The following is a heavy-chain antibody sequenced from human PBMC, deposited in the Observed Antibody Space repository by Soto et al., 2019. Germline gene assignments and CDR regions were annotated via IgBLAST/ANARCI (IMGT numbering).Heavy chain of an antibody. J-gene: IGHJ4*02. CDR2: INYSGSP. CDR1: GGSVSRGIYY. Sequence: SETLSLTCNVSGGSVSRGIYYCSWIRQPPGKGLEWMGDINYSGSPNYNPSLKSRVTISVDTSKNQFSLNLRSVTPADTAVYYCARGPGWNASSAPLEYWGQGTLVTVSS. CDR3: ARGPGWNASSAPLEY. V-gene: IGHV4-61*01. D-gene: IGHD1-1*01.